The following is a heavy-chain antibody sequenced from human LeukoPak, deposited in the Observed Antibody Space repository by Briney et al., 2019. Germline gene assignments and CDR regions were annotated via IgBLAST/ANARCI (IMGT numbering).Heavy chain of an antibody. CDR1: GGSINSYY. D-gene: IGHD3-3*01. V-gene: IGHV4-59*08. CDR3: ARHAILPIGVFIYAFDI. J-gene: IGHJ3*02. Sequence: TSETLSLTCTVSGGSINSYYWSWIRQPPGKGLEWLGYIYYTGSTKYNPSLKSRVTISVDTSNNQFSLKLSSVTAADTAVYYCARHAILPIGVFIYAFDICGQGTMVTVSS. CDR2: IYYTGST.